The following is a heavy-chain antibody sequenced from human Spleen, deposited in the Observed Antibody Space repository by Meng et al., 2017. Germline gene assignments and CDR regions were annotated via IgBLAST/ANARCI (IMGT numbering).Heavy chain of an antibody. V-gene: IGHV3-23*01. CDR2: INYSGSIT. CDR3: AKDLTYADPSSGGWFDP. J-gene: IGHJ5*02. D-gene: IGHD3-22*01. CDR1: GFTLSRYA. Sequence: GESLKISCAASGFTLSRYAMHWVRQTPGKGPEWVSSINYSGSITKYADAVKGRFTISRDNSRNTLYLQMNSLRADDTAIYYCAKDLTYADPSSGGWFDPWGQGTLVTVSS.